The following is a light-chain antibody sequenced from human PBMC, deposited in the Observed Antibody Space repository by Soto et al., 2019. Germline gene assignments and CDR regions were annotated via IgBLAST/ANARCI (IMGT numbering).Light chain of an antibody. CDR1: QSVSGTS. Sequence: EIVLTQSPGTLSLSPGERVTLSCRASQSVSGTSLAWYQQKSGQAPRLLIYDASSRATGIPDRFSGSGSGTDFTLTISRLEPEDFAVYXCQQYGRTPRTFGQGTTVEIK. J-gene: IGKJ1*01. CDR3: QQYGRTPRT. CDR2: DAS. V-gene: IGKV3-20*01.